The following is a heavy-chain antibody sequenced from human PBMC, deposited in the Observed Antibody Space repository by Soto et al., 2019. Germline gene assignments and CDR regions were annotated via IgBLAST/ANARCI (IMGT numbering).Heavy chain of an antibody. Sequence: PGWSLRLSCSASGFTFSDYYMSWIRQAPGKGLEWISYIDSSGSIIYYADSVKGRFTVSRDNAKNSLYLQMNSLRAEETAVYYCARDLGYYDSSGYFDYWGQGTLVTGSS. J-gene: IGHJ4*02. V-gene: IGHV3-11*01. CDR3: ARDLGYYDSSGYFDY. CDR1: GFTFSDYY. CDR2: IDSSGSII. D-gene: IGHD3-22*01.